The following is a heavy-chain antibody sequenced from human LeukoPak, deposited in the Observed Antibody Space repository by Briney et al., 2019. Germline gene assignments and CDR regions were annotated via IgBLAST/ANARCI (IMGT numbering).Heavy chain of an antibody. CDR3: ARRSGPITGTTSLFDY. Sequence: ASVKVSCKASGYTFTSYYMHWVRQAPGQGLEWMGIINPSGGSTSYAQKFQGRVTMTRDMSTSTVYMELSSLRSEDTAVYYCARRSGPITGTTSLFDYWGQGTLVTVSS. CDR1: GYTFTSYY. V-gene: IGHV1-46*01. CDR2: INPSGGST. J-gene: IGHJ4*02. D-gene: IGHD1-7*01.